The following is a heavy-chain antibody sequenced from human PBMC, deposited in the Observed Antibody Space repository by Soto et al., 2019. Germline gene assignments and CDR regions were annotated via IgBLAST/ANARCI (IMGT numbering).Heavy chain of an antibody. J-gene: IGHJ5*02. D-gene: IGHD4-4*01. CDR3: AKDIYSNSNWFDP. V-gene: IGHV3-13*01. CDR1: GFTFSSYD. Sequence: EVQLVESGGGLVQPGGSLRLSCAASGFTFSSYDMHWVRQATGKGLEWVSAIGTAGDTYYPGSVKGRFTISRDNSKNTLYLQMNSLRAEDTAVYYCAKDIYSNSNWFDPWGQGTLVTVSS. CDR2: IGTAGDT.